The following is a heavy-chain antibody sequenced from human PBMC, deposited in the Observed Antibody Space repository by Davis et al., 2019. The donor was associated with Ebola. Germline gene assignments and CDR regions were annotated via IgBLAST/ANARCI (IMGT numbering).Heavy chain of an antibody. D-gene: IGHD3-10*01. Sequence: GGSLRLSCAASGFTFSSYGMHWVRQAPGKGLEWVAVIWYDGSNKYYADSVKGRFTISRDNSKNTLYLQMNSLRAEDTAVYYCAKEGYYYGSGSYWVYFDYWGQGTLVTVSS. CDR2: IWYDGSNK. CDR3: AKEGYYYGSGSYWVYFDY. J-gene: IGHJ4*02. V-gene: IGHV3-33*06. CDR1: GFTFSSYG.